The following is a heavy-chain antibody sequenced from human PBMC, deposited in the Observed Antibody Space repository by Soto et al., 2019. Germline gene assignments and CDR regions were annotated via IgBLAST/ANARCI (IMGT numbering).Heavy chain of an antibody. J-gene: IGHJ4*02. CDR3: AKGSARNYDILTGLLY. Sequence: EVQLLESGGGLVQPGGSLRLSCAASGFTFSSYAMSWVRQAPGKGLEWVSAISGSGGSTYYADSVKGRFTISRDNSKNXLYLQMNSLRAEDTAVYYCAKGSARNYDILTGLLYWGQGTLVTVSS. CDR2: ISGSGGST. V-gene: IGHV3-23*01. CDR1: GFTFSSYA. D-gene: IGHD3-9*01.